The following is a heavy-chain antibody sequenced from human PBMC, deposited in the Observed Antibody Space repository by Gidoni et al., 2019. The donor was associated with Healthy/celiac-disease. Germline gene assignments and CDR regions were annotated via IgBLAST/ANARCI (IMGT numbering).Heavy chain of an antibody. CDR3: TRVRGHQLNQPDY. J-gene: IGHJ4*02. Sequence: EVPLVESGGGLVKPGRSLRLSCPASGFTFGDYAMSWFRQAPGKGLEWVGVIRSKAYGGTTEYAASVKGRLTISRDDAKSIAYLQMNSLKTEDTAVYDCTRVRGHQLNQPDYWGQGTLVTVSS. CDR1: GFTFGDYA. V-gene: IGHV3-49*05. D-gene: IGHD3-10*01. CDR2: IRSKAYGGTT.